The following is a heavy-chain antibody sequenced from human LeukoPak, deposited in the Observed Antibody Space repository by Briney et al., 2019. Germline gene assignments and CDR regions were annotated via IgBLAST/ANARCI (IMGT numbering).Heavy chain of an antibody. CDR1: GFIFRDYW. Sequence: GXSLRLSCAGSGFIFRDYWLTWVRQAPGKGLQWVANINPDGSDKNYVDSLKGRFTIFRDNAKNSLYLQMNSLRAEDTAVYYCARDQVGPEDWGQGTLVTVSS. D-gene: IGHD1-26*01. CDR3: ARDQVGPED. V-gene: IGHV3-7*01. CDR2: INPDGSDK. J-gene: IGHJ4*02.